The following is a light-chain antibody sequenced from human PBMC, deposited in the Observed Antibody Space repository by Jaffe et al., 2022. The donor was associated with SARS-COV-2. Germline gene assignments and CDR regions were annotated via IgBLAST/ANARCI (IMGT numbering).Light chain of an antibody. CDR3: ASYASSRTPV. CDR1: SSDIGGYNY. Sequence: QSALTQPATVSGSPGQSITISCTGTSSDIGGYNYVSWYQHHPDRAPKLIIFEVNKRPSGVPDRFSGSKSGNTASLTISGLQADDEADYYCASYASSRTPVFGGGTKVTVL. CDR2: EVN. V-gene: IGLV2-14*01. J-gene: IGLJ3*02.